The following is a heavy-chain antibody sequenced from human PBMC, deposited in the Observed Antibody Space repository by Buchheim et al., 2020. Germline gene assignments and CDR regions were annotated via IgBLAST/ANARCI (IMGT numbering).Heavy chain of an antibody. CDR2: ISASGDVT. Sequence: VQLLESGGGLVQPEGSLRLSCAASGFSFNDYRMHWVRQAPGKGLEWVSAISASGDVTFDADSVMGRFTVSRDNSRSVLYFQMNRLQAEDTAVYYCAKSPVGGWYVDHWGQGT. J-gene: IGHJ4*02. CDR1: GFSFNDYR. CDR3: AKSPVGGWYVDH. V-gene: IGHV3-23*01. D-gene: IGHD6-19*01.